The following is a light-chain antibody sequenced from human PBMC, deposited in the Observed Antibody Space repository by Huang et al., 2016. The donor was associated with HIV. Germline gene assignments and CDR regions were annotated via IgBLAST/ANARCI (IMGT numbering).Light chain of an antibody. J-gene: IGKJ1*01. CDR2: GAS. Sequence: EMVMTQSPATLSVSAGERATLSCRASQSVSTDLAWYQQRPGQAPRLLIYGASTRATGIPARFSGSGCGKDFTLTISSLQSEDVALYYCHQYNNWPPGTFGQGTKVEIK. V-gene: IGKV3-15*01. CDR1: QSVSTD. CDR3: HQYNNWPPGT.